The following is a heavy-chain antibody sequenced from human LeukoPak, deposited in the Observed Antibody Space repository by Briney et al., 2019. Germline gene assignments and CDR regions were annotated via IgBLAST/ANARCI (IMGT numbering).Heavy chain of an antibody. J-gene: IGHJ3*02. CDR1: GGSFSGYY. CDR2: INHSGST. D-gene: IGHD3-10*01. CDR3: ARMTRRGAFDI. V-gene: IGHV4-34*01. Sequence: PSETLSLTCAVYGGSFSGYYWSWIRQPPGKGLEWIGEINHSGSTNYNPSLKSRVTISVDTSKNQFSLKMSSVTAADTAVYYCARMTRRGAFDIWGQGTMVTVYS.